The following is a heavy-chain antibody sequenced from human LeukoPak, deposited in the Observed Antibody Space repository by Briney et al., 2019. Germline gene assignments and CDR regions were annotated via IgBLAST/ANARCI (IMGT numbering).Heavy chain of an antibody. CDR1: GFTFSSYA. Sequence: GGSLRLSCAASGFTFSSYAMSWVRQAPGKGLEWVSAISGSGGTTFYADSVKGRFTISRDNAKSTLYLQMNSLRAEDTAVYYCARGLGSPTDYWGQGTLVTVSS. V-gene: IGHV3-23*01. J-gene: IGHJ4*02. CDR3: ARGLGSPTDY. D-gene: IGHD1-26*01. CDR2: ISGSGGTT.